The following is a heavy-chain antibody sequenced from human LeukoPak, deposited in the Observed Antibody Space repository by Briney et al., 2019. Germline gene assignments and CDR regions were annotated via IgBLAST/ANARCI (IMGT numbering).Heavy chain of an antibody. CDR2: IYYSGST. CDR3: ARGRGNWYSSSPPRY. V-gene: IGHV4-39*01. D-gene: IGHD6-6*01. Sequence: PSETLSLTCTVSGGSLSSSSYYWGWIRQPPGKGLEWLGSIYYSGSTYYNPSLTSRVTISVDTYKSQSSLNLSSGTAADTAVYYCARGRGNWYSSSPPRYWGQGTLVTVSS. CDR1: GGSLSSSSYY. J-gene: IGHJ4*02.